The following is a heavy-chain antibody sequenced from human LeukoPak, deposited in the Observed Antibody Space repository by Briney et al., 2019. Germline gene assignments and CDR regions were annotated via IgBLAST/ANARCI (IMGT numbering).Heavy chain of an antibody. CDR3: ALGSSTSCYSPLDF. CDR2: ISGSGGNT. V-gene: IGHV3-23*01. D-gene: IGHD2-2*01. CDR1: GFAFNTYA. Sequence: GGSLRLSCAASGFAFNTYAMSWVRQAPGKGLEWVSVISGSGGNTYYAGSVKGRFTISRDDSKSTLYLQMNSLRADDTAIYYCALGSSTSCYSPLDFWGQGTLVTVSS. J-gene: IGHJ4*02.